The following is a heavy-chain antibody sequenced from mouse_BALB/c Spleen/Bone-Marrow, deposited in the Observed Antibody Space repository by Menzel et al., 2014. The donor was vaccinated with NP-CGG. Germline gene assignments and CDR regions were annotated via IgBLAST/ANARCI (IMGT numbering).Heavy chain of an antibody. V-gene: IGHV5-6*01. CDR3: ALNWDSAY. J-gene: IGHJ3*01. Sequence: EVKVVESGGDLVKPGGSLKLSRAASGFTFSSYGMSWVRQTPDKGLEWVATINNGGTYTYYPDSVKGRFTISRDNAKNTLYPQMSILKSEDTAMYYCALNWDSAYWGQGTLVTASA. CDR2: INNGGTYT. CDR1: GFTFSSYG. D-gene: IGHD4-1*02.